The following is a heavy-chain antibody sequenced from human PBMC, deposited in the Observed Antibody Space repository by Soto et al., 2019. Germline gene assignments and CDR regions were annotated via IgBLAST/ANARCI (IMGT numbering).Heavy chain of an antibody. V-gene: IGHV1-69*12. CDR2: IIPIFGKV. Sequence: QVQLLQSGAEVKKPGSSVRVSCEASGGTFRTYAISWVRQAPGQGLEWMGEIIPIFGKVNYAQKFQGRVTITAAESTTTVYLDRRSPTSEDTAVYYCAKGAVAGTPTSYYYYGMDVWGQGTTVTVS. J-gene: IGHJ6*02. D-gene: IGHD6-19*01. CDR3: AKGAVAGTPTSYYYYGMDV. CDR1: GGTFRTYA.